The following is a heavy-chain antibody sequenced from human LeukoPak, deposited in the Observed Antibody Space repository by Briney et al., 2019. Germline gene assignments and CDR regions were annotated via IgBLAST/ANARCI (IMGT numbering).Heavy chain of an antibody. CDR1: GFTFTNYW. CDR2: INQDGSAK. J-gene: IGHJ4*02. V-gene: IGHV3-7*03. D-gene: IGHD1-14*01. Sequence: GGSLRLSCAASGFTFTNYWMSCVRQSPGKGLEWVANINQDGSAKYYVDSVKGRFTISRDNAKNSLYLQMNSLRTDDTAVYYCAICHSDHSDYFDYWGQGTLVTVSS. CDR3: AICHSDHSDYFDY.